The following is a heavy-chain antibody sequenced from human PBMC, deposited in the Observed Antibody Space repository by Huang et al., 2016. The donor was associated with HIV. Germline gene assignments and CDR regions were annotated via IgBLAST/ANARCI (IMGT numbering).Heavy chain of an antibody. Sequence: QVQLVQSGAEVKKPGSSVKVSCKASGGTFSTFAISWVRQDPGQGLGLMGGIIPIFGIANYAQKFRDRVTITADESTSTGHVALSSLRSEDTAVYYCAIYNYDASGYYSFDFWGQGTLITVSS. CDR1: GGTFSTFA. J-gene: IGHJ4*02. CDR2: IIPIFGIA. V-gene: IGHV1-69*01. CDR3: AIYNYDASGYYSFDF. D-gene: IGHD3-22*01.